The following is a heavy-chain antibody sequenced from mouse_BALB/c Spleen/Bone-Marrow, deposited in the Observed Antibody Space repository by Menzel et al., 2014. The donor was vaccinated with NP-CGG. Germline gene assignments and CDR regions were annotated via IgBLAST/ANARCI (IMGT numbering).Heavy chain of an antibody. CDR2: INPDSSTI. CDR3: ARGDWAWFVY. CDR1: GFDFSRYW. V-gene: IGHV4-1*02. Sequence: EVQLQQSEGGLVQPGGSLKLSCAASGFDFSRYWMSWVRQAPGKGLEWIGEINPDSSTINYTPSLKDKFIISRDNAKNTLYLQMSKVRSEDTALYYCARGDWAWFVYWGQGTLVTVSA. D-gene: IGHD4-1*01. J-gene: IGHJ3*01.